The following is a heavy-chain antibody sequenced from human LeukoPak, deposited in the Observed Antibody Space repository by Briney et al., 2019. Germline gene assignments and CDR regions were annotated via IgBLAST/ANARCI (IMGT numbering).Heavy chain of an antibody. CDR2: INWNGGST. Sequence: GSLRLSCAASGFNFHDYGMSWVRQAPGKGLEWVSSINWNGGSTGYADSVKGRFTISRDNAKNSLYLQMNSLRAEDTAVYYCAGTPDYGDYLNWFDPWGQGTLVTVSS. J-gene: IGHJ5*02. CDR1: GFNFHDYG. V-gene: IGHV3-20*04. D-gene: IGHD4-17*01. CDR3: AGTPDYGDYLNWFDP.